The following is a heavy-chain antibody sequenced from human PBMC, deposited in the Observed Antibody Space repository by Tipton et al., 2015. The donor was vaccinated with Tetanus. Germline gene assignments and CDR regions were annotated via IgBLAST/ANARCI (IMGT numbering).Heavy chain of an antibody. CDR2: IYPGDSDS. Sequence: QLVQSGAEVKKPGEYLKISCKGSVYSFTSYWIGWVRQMPGKGLERMRIIYPGDSDSRYSTSFQGQVTISADNSISTAYLQWSSLKALNTAMYFCARLERNYEAFVVWGLGTMVTVSS. V-gene: IGHV5-51*01. CDR1: VYSFTSYW. J-gene: IGHJ3*01. D-gene: IGHD1-7*01. CDR3: ARLERNYEAFVV.